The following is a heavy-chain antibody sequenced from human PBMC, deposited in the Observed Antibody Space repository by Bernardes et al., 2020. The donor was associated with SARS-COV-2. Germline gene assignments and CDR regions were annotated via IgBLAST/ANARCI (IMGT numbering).Heavy chain of an antibody. V-gene: IGHV3-30-3*01. CDR3: ARGDDYYVGSGYNKVPCNFDY. J-gene: IGHJ4*02. D-gene: IGHD3-22*01. Sequence: GGSLRLSCAASGFTFSSYAMHWVRQAPGKGLEWVAVISYDGSNKYYADSVKGRFTISRDNSKNTLYLQMNSLRAEDTAVYYCARGDDYYVGSGYNKVPCNFDYWGQGTLVTVSS. CDR2: ISYDGSNK. CDR1: GFTFSSYA.